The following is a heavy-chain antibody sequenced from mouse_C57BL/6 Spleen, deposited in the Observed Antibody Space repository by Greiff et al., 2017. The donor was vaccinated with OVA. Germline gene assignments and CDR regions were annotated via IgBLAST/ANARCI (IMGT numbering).Heavy chain of an antibody. D-gene: IGHD2-4*01. CDR2: INPSSGYT. J-gene: IGHJ1*03. V-gene: IGHV1-7*01. CDR3: ARGVYDSYWYFDV. CDR1: GYTFTSYW. Sequence: QVQLQQSGAELAKPGASVKLSCKASGYTFTSYWMHWVKQRPGQGLEWIGYINPSSGYTKYNQKFKDKATLTADKSSSTAYMQLSSLTYEDSAGYYCARGVYDSYWYFDVWGTGTTVTVSS.